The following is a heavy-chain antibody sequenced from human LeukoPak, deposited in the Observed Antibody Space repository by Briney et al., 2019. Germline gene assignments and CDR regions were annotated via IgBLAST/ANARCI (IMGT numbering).Heavy chain of an antibody. V-gene: IGHV3-23*01. J-gene: IGHJ6*02. CDR1: GFTFSSYG. CDR2: ISGSGGAT. CDR3: AKNDGYRYGRNYGMDV. Sequence: PGGSLRLSCAASGFTFSSYGMSWVRQAPGQGLEWVSGISGSGGATYYAGSMQGRFTMSRDNSKNTLYLQMNSLRADDTAIYYCAKNDGYRYGRNYGMDVWGQGTTVTVSS. D-gene: IGHD5-18*01.